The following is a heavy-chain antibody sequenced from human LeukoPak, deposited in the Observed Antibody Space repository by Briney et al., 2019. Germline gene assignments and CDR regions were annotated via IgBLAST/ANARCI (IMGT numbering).Heavy chain of an antibody. Sequence: GGSLRLFCAASGFTFSSYAMSWVRQAPGKGLEWVSAISASGGSTYYADSVKGRFTISRDNSENTMYLQISSLRAEDTAVYYCAKDGTWIQLWFDYWGQGTLVTVSS. CDR2: ISASGGST. V-gene: IGHV3-23*01. J-gene: IGHJ5*01. D-gene: IGHD5-18*01. CDR3: AKDGTWIQLWFDY. CDR1: GFTFSSYA.